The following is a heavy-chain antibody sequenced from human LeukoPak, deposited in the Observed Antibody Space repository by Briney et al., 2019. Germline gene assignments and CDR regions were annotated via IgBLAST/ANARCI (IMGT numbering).Heavy chain of an antibody. J-gene: IGHJ4*02. CDR2: IYSGGST. Sequence: PGGSLRLSCAASGFTVSSNFMSWVRRAPGKGLEWVSVIYSGGSTYYADSVKGRFTISRHNSKNTLYLQMNSLRAEDTAVYYCARLYGTFLEWSPYFDYWGQGTLVTVSS. D-gene: IGHD3-3*02. CDR1: GFTVSSNF. CDR3: ARLYGTFLEWSPYFDY. V-gene: IGHV3-53*04.